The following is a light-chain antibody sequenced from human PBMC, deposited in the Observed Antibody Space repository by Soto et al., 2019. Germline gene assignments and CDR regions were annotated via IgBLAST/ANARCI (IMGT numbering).Light chain of an antibody. V-gene: IGLV2-14*03. CDR2: EVS. CDR3: SSYTTSSTVV. Sequence: QSVLTQPASVFGSPGQSITISCTGTSSDVGGYNFVSWYQQHPGKAPKLMIYEVSNRPSGVSNRFSGSKSGNTASLTISGLQPDDEADYYCSSYTTSSTVVLGNGTKLT. CDR1: SSDVGGYNF. J-gene: IGLJ1*01.